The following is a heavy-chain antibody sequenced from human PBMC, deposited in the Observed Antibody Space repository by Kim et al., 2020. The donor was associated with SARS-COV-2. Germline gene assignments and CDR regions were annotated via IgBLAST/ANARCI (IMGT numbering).Heavy chain of an antibody. Sequence: SETLSLTCTVSGGSISSYYWSWIRQPPGKGLEWIGYIYYSGSTNYNPSLKSRVTISVDTSKNQFSLKLSSVTAADTAVYYCARGGGEGVGRRRYYFDYWGQGTLVTVSS. V-gene: IGHV4-59*13. CDR1: GGSISSYY. J-gene: IGHJ4*02. D-gene: IGHD3-16*01. CDR3: ARGGGEGVGRRRYYFDY. CDR2: IYYSGST.